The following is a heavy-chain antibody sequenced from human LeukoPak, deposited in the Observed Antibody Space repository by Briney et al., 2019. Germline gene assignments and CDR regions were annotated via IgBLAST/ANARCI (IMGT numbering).Heavy chain of an antibody. D-gene: IGHD2-2*01. CDR3: AARMVPAAKNYYYYMDV. CDR2: ISAYNGNT. V-gene: IGHV1-18*01. CDR1: GYTFTSYG. Sequence: ASVKVSCKASGYTFTSYGISWVRQAPGQGLEWMGWISAYNGNTNYAQKLQGRVTMTTDTSTSTAYMELSSLRSEDTAVYYCAARMVPAAKNYYYYMDVWGKGTTVTVSS. J-gene: IGHJ6*03.